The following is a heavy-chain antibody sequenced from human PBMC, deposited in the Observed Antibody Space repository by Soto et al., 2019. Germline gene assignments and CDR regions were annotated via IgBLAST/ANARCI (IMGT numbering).Heavy chain of an antibody. D-gene: IGHD1-26*01. V-gene: IGHV4-34*01. J-gene: IGHJ4*02. CDR1: GGSFSGYY. Sequence: QVQLQQWGAGLLKPSETLSLTCAVYGGSFSGYYWSWIRQPPGKGLEWIGEINHSGSTNYNPSLKRRVTTSVDTSKNQFSLRLSSVTAADTAVYYCVRGGWYWGQGTLVTVSS. CDR3: VRGGWY. CDR2: INHSGST.